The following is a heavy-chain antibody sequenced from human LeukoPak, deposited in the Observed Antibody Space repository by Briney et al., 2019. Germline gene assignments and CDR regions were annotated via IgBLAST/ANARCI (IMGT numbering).Heavy chain of an antibody. J-gene: IGHJ4*02. Sequence: SETLSLTCTVSGGSISSYYWSRIRQPPGKGLEWIGYIYYSGSANYNPSLKSRVTISVDTSKNQFSLRLSSVTAADTAVYYCARDEEGEGFDYWGQGTLVTVSS. CDR1: GGSISSYY. D-gene: IGHD1-26*01. CDR2: IYYSGSA. CDR3: ARDEEGEGFDY. V-gene: IGHV4-59*01.